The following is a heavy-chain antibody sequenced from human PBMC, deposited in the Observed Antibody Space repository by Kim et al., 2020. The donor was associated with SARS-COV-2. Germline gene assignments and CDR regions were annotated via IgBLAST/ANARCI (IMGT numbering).Heavy chain of an antibody. CDR1: GGSISSSSYY. D-gene: IGHD6-6*01. J-gene: IGHJ3*02. V-gene: IGHV4-39*01. Sequence: SETLSLTCTVSGGSISSSSYYWGWIRQPPGKGLEWIGSIYYSGSTYYNPSLKSRVTISVDTSKNQFSLKLSSVTAADTAVYYCARRISSPSRDAFDIWGQGTMVTVSS. CDR2: IYYSGST. CDR3: ARRISSPSRDAFDI.